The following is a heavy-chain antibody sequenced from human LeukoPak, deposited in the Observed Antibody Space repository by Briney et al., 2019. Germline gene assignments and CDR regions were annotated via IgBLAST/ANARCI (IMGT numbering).Heavy chain of an antibody. CDR3: ARAIAVAGQYYFDY. V-gene: IGHV3-48*03. Sequence: GESLKISCAASGFTFSSYEMNWVRQAPGKGLEWVSYIGSGGSSIYYADSVKGRFTISRDNAKNSVHLQMNSLRAEDTAIYYCARAIAVAGQYYFDYWGQGNLVTVSS. D-gene: IGHD6-19*01. J-gene: IGHJ4*02. CDR1: GFTFSSYE. CDR2: IGSGGSSI.